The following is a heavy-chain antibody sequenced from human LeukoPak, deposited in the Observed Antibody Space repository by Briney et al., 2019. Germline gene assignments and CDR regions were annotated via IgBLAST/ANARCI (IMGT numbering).Heavy chain of an antibody. CDR2: IYYSGST. V-gene: IGHV4-59*01. J-gene: IGHJ4*02. D-gene: IGHD3-22*01. CDR1: GGSISSYY. Sequence: SETLSLTCTVSGGSISSYYWSWIRQPPGKGLEWIGYIYYSGSTNYNPSLKSRVTISVDTSKNQLSLKLSSVTAADTAVYYCARADWHYYDSSGYLSLDYWGQGTLVTVSS. CDR3: ARADWHYYDSSGYLSLDY.